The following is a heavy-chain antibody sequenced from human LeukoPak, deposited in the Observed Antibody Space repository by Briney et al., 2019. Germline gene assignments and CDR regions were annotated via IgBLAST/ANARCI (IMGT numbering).Heavy chain of an antibody. V-gene: IGHV1-18*01. Sequence: ASVKVSCKASGYTFTSYGISWVRQAPGQGLEWMGRISAYNGKTSYAQKFQGRVTMTTDSSTTTAYMDLASLRSDDTAVYYCARGGTYYPCIDYWGQGTLVTVSS. D-gene: IGHD1-26*01. J-gene: IGHJ4*01. CDR3: ARGGTYYPCIDY. CDR1: GYTFTSYG. CDR2: ISAYNGKT.